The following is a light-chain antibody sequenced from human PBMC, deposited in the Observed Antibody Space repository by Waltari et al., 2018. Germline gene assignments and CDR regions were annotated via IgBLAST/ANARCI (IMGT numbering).Light chain of an antibody. CDR1: SSTIGRYY. CDR2: NDH. J-gene: IGLJ3*02. CDR3: ATWDGSLSSWV. Sequence: QSVLTQPPSASGTPGQRVTIFCSGSSSTIGRYYVYWYQQLPGTAPKLPMFNDHPRPAVVPDRFSGSKSGTSASLAISGLRSEDEADYYCATWDGSLSSWVFGGGTKLTVL. V-gene: IGLV1-47*01.